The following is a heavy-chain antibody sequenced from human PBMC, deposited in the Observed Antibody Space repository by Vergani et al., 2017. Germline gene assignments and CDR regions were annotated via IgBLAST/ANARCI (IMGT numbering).Heavy chain of an antibody. Sequence: QVQLQESGPGLVKPSQTLSLTCTVSGGSISSGGYYWSWIRQHPGKGLEWIGYIYYSGSTYYNPSLKSRVTISVDTSKNQFSLKLSSVTAADTVVYYCARGRLVFRSCSGYFFGWGERTLVTVSS. CDR3: ARGRLVFRSCSGYFFG. CDR1: GGSISSGGYY. D-gene: IGHD3-3*01. V-gene: IGHV4-31*03. J-gene: IGHJ4*01. CDR2: IYYSGST.